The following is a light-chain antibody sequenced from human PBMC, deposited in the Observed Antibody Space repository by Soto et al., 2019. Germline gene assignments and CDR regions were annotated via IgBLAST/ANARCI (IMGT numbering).Light chain of an antibody. V-gene: IGKV3-11*01. J-gene: IGKJ1*01. Sequence: IVLIQSPATLSVSPGARATLSCRASQNISNYLLWYQQKPGQAPRLLIYDVSNRATDIPARFSGSGSGTDFTLTISSLEPEDLAVYYCQQRSNWPRTFGQGTKVEIK. CDR3: QQRSNWPRT. CDR1: QNISNY. CDR2: DVS.